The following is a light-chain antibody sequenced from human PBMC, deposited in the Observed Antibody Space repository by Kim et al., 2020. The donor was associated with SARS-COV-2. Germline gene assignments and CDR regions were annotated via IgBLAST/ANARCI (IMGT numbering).Light chain of an antibody. CDR2: AAS. V-gene: IGKV1-17*03. CDR1: QGISNY. CDR3: LQHNSYPPWT. J-gene: IGKJ1*01. Sequence: SVGDRVTIPSRASQGISNYLVWFQQKPGKVPKRLIYAASSLQSGVPSRFSGSGSGAEFTLAISSLQPEDFATYYCLQHNSYPPWTFGQGTKVDIK.